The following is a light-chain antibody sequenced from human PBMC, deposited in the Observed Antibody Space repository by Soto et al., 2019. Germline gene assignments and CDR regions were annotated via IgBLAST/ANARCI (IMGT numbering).Light chain of an antibody. V-gene: IGKV3-15*01. J-gene: IGKJ1*01. CDR1: QSVSSN. CDR2: GAS. CDR3: QQYNYWPRT. Sequence: EVVMTQSPATLSVSPGERATISCRASQSVSSNLAWYQQTAGQTPRLLIYGASTRATGVPARFSGSGSGTEFTLTISSLQSEDFTVYYCQQYNYWPRTFGQGTKV.